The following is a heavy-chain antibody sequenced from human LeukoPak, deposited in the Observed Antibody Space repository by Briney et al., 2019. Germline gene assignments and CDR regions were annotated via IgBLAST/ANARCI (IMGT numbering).Heavy chain of an antibody. CDR1: GFTFSSYA. J-gene: IGHJ4*02. CDR2: ISGSGGST. Sequence: GGSLRLSCAASGFTFSSYAMSWVRQAPGKGLEWVSAISGSGGSTYYADSVKGRFTISRDNSKNALYLQMNSLRAEDTAVYYCAKDNRRAHYFDYWGQGTLVTVSS. CDR3: AKDNRRAHYFDY. V-gene: IGHV3-23*01.